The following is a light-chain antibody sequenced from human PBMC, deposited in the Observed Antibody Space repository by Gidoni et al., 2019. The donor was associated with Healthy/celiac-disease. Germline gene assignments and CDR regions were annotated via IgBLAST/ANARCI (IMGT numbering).Light chain of an antibody. V-gene: IGKV3-15*01. Sequence: EIAMTQSPATLSVATGERATLHCRASQSVSSNLAWYQQKPGQAPRLLIYGASTRATGIPARFSGSGSGTEFTFTISSLQSEDFAVYYCQQYNNWPLTFGGGTKLEIK. J-gene: IGKJ2*01. CDR2: GAS. CDR3: QQYNNWPLT. CDR1: QSVSSN.